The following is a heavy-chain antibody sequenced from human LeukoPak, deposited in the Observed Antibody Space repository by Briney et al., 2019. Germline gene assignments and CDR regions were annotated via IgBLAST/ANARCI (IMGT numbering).Heavy chain of an antibody. J-gene: IGHJ4*02. CDR1: GGSISSTNW. Sequence: SGTLSLTCGVSGGSISSTNWWSWVRQPPGQGLEWIGEISLSGVTNYNPSLKSRVTMSLDRSKNHLSLTLTSVTAADTAVYYCARVGYSGYDYDYWGQGTLVTVSS. V-gene: IGHV4-4*02. CDR2: ISLSGVT. D-gene: IGHD5-12*01. CDR3: ARVGYSGYDYDY.